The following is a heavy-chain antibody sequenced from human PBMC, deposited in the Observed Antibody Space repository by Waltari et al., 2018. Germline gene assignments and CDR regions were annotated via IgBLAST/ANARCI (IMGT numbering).Heavy chain of an antibody. CDR2: IIPIFGTA. D-gene: IGHD4-4*01. CDR3: ARTTVTTYYFDY. J-gene: IGHJ4*02. V-gene: IGHV1-69*01. CDR1: GGTFSSYA. Sequence: QVQLVQSGAEVKKPGSSVKVSCKASGGTFSSYAISWVRQATGQGLEWMGGIIPIFGTANYAQKFQGRVTITADESTSTAYMELISLRSEDTAVYYCARTTVTTYYFDYWGQGTLVTVSS.